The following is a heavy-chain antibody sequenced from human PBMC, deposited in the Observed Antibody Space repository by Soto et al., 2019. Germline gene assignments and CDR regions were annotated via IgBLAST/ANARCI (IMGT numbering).Heavy chain of an antibody. J-gene: IGHJ4*02. Sequence: EVQLVESGGGLVQPGGSLRLSCAASGFTFSNYWIHWVRQAPGKGLVWVSRINSDGSSTNYVDSVKGRFTISRDNAKNTLYLQVNSLTAEDTAVYYCARGAHYAFYNGFWGQGTLVTVSS. CDR3: ARGAHYAFYNGF. CDR1: GFTFSNYW. V-gene: IGHV3-74*01. D-gene: IGHD3-16*01. CDR2: INSDGSST.